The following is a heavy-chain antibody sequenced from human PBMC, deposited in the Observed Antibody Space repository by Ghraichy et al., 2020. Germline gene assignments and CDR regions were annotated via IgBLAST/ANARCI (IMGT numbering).Heavy chain of an antibody. CDR3: ARLSPVLGFDY. Sequence: SETLSLTCTVSGGSISSSSYYWGWIRQPPGKGLEWIGSIYYSGSTYYNPSLKSRVTISVDTSKNQFSLKLSSVTAADTAVYYCARLSPVLGFDYWGQGTLVTVSS. CDR2: IYYSGST. CDR1: GGSISSSSYY. J-gene: IGHJ4*02. V-gene: IGHV4-39*01.